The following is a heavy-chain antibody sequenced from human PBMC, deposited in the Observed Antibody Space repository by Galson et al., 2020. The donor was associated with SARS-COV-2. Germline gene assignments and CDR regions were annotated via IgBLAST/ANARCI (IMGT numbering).Heavy chain of an antibody. J-gene: IGHJ4*02. CDR3: ARHGDYSLYYFDF. V-gene: IGHV4-59*08. CDR1: GGSISSYY. CDR2: IYSSGST. Sequence: SETLYLTCTVSGGSISSYYWSWIRQPPGKGLEWIGYIYSSGSTNYNPSLKSRVTISVDTSKNQFSLKLSSVTAADTAVYYCARHGDYSLYYFDFWGQGTLVTVSS. D-gene: IGHD4-17*01.